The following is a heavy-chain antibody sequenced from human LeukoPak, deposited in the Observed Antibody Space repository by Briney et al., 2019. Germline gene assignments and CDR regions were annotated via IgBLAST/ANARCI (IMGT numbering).Heavy chain of an antibody. CDR1: GFTVSSNY. V-gene: IGHV3-53*01. D-gene: IGHD6-13*01. CDR3: ARDGFSSSWGLAY. Sequence: PGGSLRLSCVASGFTVSSNYMSWVRQAPGKGLEWVSVIYSGGSTYYADSVKGRFTISRDNSKNTLYLQMNSLRVEDTAVYYCARDGFSSSWGLAYWGQGTLVTVSS. J-gene: IGHJ4*02. CDR2: IYSGGST.